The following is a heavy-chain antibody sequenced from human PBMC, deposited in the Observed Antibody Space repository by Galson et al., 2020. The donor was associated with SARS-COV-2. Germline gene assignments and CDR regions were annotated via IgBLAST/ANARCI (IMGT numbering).Heavy chain of an antibody. CDR1: GYTLTELS. V-gene: IGHV1-24*01. CDR3: AAPRMTIFGGGAFDI. J-gene: IGHJ3*02. CDR2: FDPEDDET. Sequence: ASVKVSCKVSGYTLTELSMHWVRQAPGNGLEWLGGFDPEDDETTYAQKFQDRLTMSEDTPTETAYMELSSLRSEDTAVYYCAAPRMTIFGGGAFDIWGQGTMVTVSS. D-gene: IGHD3-3*01.